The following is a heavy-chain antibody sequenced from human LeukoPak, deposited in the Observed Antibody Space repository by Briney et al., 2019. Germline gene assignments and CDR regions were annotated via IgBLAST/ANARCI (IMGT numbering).Heavy chain of an antibody. CDR1: GFTFSAYY. J-gene: IGHJ4*02. CDR2: IGSSGSSI. D-gene: IGHD3-16*01. V-gene: IGHV3-11*01. Sequence: GGSLRLSCAASGFTFSAYYMTWIRQAPGKGLEWVSYIGSSGSSIYYADSVRGRFTISRDNAKNSLYLQMNSLRAEDTAVYCCARVKGATDYWGQGTLVTVSS. CDR3: ARVKGATDY.